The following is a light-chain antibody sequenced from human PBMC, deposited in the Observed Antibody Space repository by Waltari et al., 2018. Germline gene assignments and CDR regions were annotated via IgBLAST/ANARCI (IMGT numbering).Light chain of an antibody. CDR1: SSNIGSNY. CDR3: AAWDDSLSGWV. CDR2: RNN. J-gene: IGLJ3*02. V-gene: IGLV1-47*01. Sequence: QSVLTQPPSASGTPGQRVTISCSGSSSNIGSNYVYWYQQLPGTAPKLLIYRNNQRPSGVPDRFSGSQSGTLASLAISGLRSEDEADYYCAAWDDSLSGWVFGGGTKLTVL.